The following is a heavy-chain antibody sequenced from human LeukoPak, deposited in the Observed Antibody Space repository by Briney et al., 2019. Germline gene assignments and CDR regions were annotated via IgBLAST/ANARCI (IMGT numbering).Heavy chain of an antibody. J-gene: IGHJ4*02. D-gene: IGHD5-24*01. Sequence: PGGSLRLSCAASGFTFSSYAMSWVRQAPRKGLEWVSIISGPGGSTYSAGSVKGRFTISRDNSKNTLYLQMNSLKTEDTAVYYCARTPLGMATIHGYYFDYWGQGTLVTVSS. CDR3: ARTPLGMATIHGYYFDY. CDR1: GFTFSSYA. V-gene: IGHV3-23*01. CDR2: ISGPGGST.